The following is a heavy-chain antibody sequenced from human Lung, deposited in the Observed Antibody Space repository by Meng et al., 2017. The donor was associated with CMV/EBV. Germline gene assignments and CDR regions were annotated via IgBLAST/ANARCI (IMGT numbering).Heavy chain of an antibody. V-gene: IGHV7-4-1*02. CDR1: EYTFTSVA. CDR3: ARDSPLDGYSLLDY. J-gene: IGHJ4*02. Sequence: QVPLVQSGSWVKQPWASVKVSCRPSEYTFTSVAIKWVRQAPGKGPDWMGWIDPNTGNSTYDKGFTGQFVFSLDTSVSTAYLQINSLRADDTAVYYCARDSPLDGYSLLDYWGQGTLVTVSS. D-gene: IGHD5-24*01. CDR2: IDPNTGNS.